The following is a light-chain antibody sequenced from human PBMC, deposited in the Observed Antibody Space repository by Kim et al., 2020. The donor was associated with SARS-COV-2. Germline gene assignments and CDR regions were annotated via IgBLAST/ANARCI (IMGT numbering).Light chain of an antibody. V-gene: IGKV1-8*01. J-gene: IGKJ4*01. CDR2: AAS. CDR3: QQYYTYPLT. CDR1: QGISSY. Sequence: AFTGDRVTITCRASQGISSYLAWYQQKPGTAPKFLISAASTLHSGVPSRFSGSGSGTDFTLTISGLQSEDFATYYCQQYYTYPLTFGGGTKVDIK.